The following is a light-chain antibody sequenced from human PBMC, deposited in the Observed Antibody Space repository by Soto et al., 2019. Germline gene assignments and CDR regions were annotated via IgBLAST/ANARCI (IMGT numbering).Light chain of an antibody. V-gene: IGKV1-5*01. CDR3: QQYNTYST. CDR2: GAS. Sequence: DIQMTQSPPTLSGSVGDRVTITGRASQSIRTYLIWYQQKSGKAPKVLISGASSLQSGVPSRFSGSGSGTEFTLTISSLQPDDFATYYCQQYNTYSTFGQGTRLEIK. J-gene: IGKJ5*01. CDR1: QSIRTY.